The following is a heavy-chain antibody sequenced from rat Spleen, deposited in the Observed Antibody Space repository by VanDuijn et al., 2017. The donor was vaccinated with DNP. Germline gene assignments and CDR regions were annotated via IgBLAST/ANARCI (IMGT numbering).Heavy chain of an antibody. CDR1: GFSITNNFK. V-gene: IGHV3-3*01. CDR2: VTNAGST. J-gene: IGHJ2*01. Sequence: EVLLQESGPGLVKPSQSLSLTCSVTGFSITNNFKWSWIRKFPGNKLEWMGYVTNAGSTDYNPSLKSRISITTDTSKNQFFLQLSSVATEDTATYYCARWTRYFDYWGQGVMVTVSS. D-gene: IGHD1-4*01. CDR3: ARWTRYFDY.